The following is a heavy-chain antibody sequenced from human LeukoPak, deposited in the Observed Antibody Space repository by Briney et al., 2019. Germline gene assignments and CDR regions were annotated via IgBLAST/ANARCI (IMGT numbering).Heavy chain of an antibody. D-gene: IGHD3-22*01. V-gene: IGHV1-2*02. CDR2: INPNTGGA. CDR3: ATDSSGYYLPLFDH. CDR1: GYPFTYYY. Sequence: GASVKVSCKASGYPFTYYYIHWVRQAPGQGLEWMGWINPNTGGANYAQKFQGRVTMTRDTSISTAYMELSRLRSDDTAVYYCATDSSGYYLPLFDHWGQGTLVTVSS. J-gene: IGHJ4*02.